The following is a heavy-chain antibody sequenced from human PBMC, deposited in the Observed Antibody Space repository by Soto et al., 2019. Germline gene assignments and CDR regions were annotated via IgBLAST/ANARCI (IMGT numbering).Heavy chain of an antibody. Sequence: QVQLVQSGAEVKKPGSSVKVSCKASGGTFGSYTINWVRQAPGQGLEWMGRIIPIVGIVSYAQKLQGRVTITADKSTSTAYMELSSLRSEDTAMYYCARDLGQSGRVLPAPNWFDPWGQGTLVTVSS. CDR3: ARDLGQSGRVLPAPNWFDP. V-gene: IGHV1-69*08. CDR1: GGTFGSYT. J-gene: IGHJ5*02. D-gene: IGHD2-2*01. CDR2: IIPIVGIV.